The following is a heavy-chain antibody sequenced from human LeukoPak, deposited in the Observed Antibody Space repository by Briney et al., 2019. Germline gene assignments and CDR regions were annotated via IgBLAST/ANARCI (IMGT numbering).Heavy chain of an antibody. V-gene: IGHV3-30*02. Sequence: GGSLRLSCAASGFTFSSYGMHWVRQAPGKGLEWVAFTRYDGSNKYYADSVKGRFTISRDNSKNTLYLQMNSLRAEDTAVYYCAKDGDFWSGYYPEGVDYWGQGTLVTVSS. D-gene: IGHD3-3*01. CDR3: AKDGDFWSGYYPEGVDY. J-gene: IGHJ4*02. CDR2: TRYDGSNK. CDR1: GFTFSSYG.